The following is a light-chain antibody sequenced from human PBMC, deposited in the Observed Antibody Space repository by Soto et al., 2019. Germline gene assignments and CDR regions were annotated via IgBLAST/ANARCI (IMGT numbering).Light chain of an antibody. J-gene: IGKJ4*01. CDR3: QQSFSFPAT. V-gene: IGKV1-39*01. CDR2: AAS. CDR1: QSITDS. Sequence: DIQMTHSPSSLSASVGDRVTITCRASQSITDSLNWYQHKPGTASKLLIYAASSLQSGVPSRFSGGGSGTDFTLTISSLQPEDFVTYFCQQSFSFPATFGGGTKVDIK.